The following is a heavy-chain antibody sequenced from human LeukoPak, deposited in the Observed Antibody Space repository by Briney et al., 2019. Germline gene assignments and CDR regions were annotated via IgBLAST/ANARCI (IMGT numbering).Heavy chain of an antibody. CDR2: INHSGST. Sequence: PSETLSLTCAVYGGSFSAYHWSWIRQPPGKGLEWIGEINHSGSTNYNPSLKSRVTISLDTSKNRLSLRLTSVTAADTAVYYCGGGRGTYFYFDSWGQGTLVTVSS. D-gene: IGHD1-26*01. J-gene: IGHJ4*02. CDR1: GGSFSAYH. CDR3: GGGRGTYFYFDS. V-gene: IGHV4-34*01.